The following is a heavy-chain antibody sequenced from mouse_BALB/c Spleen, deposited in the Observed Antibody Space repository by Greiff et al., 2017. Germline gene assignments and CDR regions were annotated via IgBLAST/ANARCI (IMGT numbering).Heavy chain of an antibody. V-gene: IGHV5-6*01. CDR2: ISSGGSYT. Sequence: EVMLVESGGDLVKPGGSLKLSCAASGFTFSSYGMSWVRQTPDKRLEWVATISSGGSYTYYPDSVKGRFTISRDNAKNTLYLQMSSLKSEDTAMYYCERHYSNYAEDYAMDYWGQGTSVTVSS. D-gene: IGHD2-5*01. J-gene: IGHJ4*01. CDR3: ERHYSNYAEDYAMDY. CDR1: GFTFSSYG.